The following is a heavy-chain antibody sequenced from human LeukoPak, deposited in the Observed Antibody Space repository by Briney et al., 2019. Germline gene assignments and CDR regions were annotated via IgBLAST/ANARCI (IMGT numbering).Heavy chain of an antibody. CDR3: ARSVAGAAAGIPGVGY. CDR1: GFTFSSYA. J-gene: IGHJ4*02. V-gene: IGHV3-30-3*01. D-gene: IGHD6-13*01. CDR2: ISYDGSNK. Sequence: TGGSLRLSCAASGFTFSSYAMHWVRQAPGKGLEWVAVISYDGSNKYYADSVKGRFTISRDNSKNTLYLQMNSLRAEDTAVYYCARSVAGAAAGIPGVGYWGQGTLVTVSS.